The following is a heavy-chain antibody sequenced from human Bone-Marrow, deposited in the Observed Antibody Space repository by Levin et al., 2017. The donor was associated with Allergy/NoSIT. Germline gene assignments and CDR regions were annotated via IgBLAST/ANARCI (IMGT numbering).Heavy chain of an antibody. V-gene: IGHV4-34*01. Sequence: SQTLSLTCAVYGGSFSGYYWSWIRQPPGKGLEWIGEINHSGSTNYNPSLKSRVTISVDTSKNQFSLKLSSVTAADTAVYYCSVACGGSSSFSGWFDPWGQGTLVTVSS. J-gene: IGHJ5*02. CDR3: SVACGGSSSFSGWFDP. CDR1: GGSFSGYY. CDR2: INHSGST. D-gene: IGHD6-6*01.